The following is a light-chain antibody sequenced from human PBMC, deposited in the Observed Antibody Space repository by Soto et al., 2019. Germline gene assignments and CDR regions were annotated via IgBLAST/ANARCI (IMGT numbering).Light chain of an antibody. CDR2: DAS. Sequence: DIGVTQTPVSLSVTPGQPAAISCKSSQSVRSNLAWFQQKPGQAPRLLIYDASTRATGLPARFSGSGSGTEFSLTINSLQAEDFAVYYCQQYDNWPPITFGQGTRLEIK. V-gene: IGKV3-15*01. CDR1: QSVRSN. J-gene: IGKJ5*01. CDR3: QQYDNWPPIT.